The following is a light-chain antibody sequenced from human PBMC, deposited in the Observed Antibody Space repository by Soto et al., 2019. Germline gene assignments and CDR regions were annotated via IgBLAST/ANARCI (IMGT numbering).Light chain of an antibody. CDR1: QSVSSY. CDR2: DAS. Sequence: EIVLTQSPATLSLSPGERATLSCRASQSVSSYLAWYQQKPGQAPRLLIYDASNRATGIPARFSGSGSGTDFTLTIGSLAPEDFAVYYCQQRSNWPPGVSFGPGTKVHIK. CDR3: QQRSNWPPGVS. V-gene: IGKV3-11*01. J-gene: IGKJ3*01.